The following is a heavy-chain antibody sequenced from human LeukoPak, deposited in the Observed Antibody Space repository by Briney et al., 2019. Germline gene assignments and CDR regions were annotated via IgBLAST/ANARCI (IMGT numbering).Heavy chain of an antibody. CDR1: GFTFSSYA. D-gene: IGHD6-19*01. Sequence: GGSLRLSCAASGFTFSSYAMSWVRQAPGKGLEWVSAISGSGGSTYYADFVKGRFTISRDNSKDTLYLQVNSLRAEDTAVYYCAKGIAVAGSHTRSFDYWGQGTLVTVSS. J-gene: IGHJ4*02. V-gene: IGHV3-23*01. CDR3: AKGIAVAGSHTRSFDY. CDR2: ISGSGGST.